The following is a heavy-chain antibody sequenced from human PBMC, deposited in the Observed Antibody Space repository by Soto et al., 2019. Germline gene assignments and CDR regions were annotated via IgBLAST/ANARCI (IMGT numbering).Heavy chain of an antibody. CDR2: IYHSGSA. D-gene: IGHD3-22*01. CDR1: GGSISNGGYS. Sequence: SETLSLTCAVSGGSISNGGYSWSWIRQPPGKGLEWIGYIYHSGSAYYNPSLKSRVTISVDGSKNQFSLQLKSVTAADTDIYYCARSDLRSGYSHWGQGTLVTVSS. J-gene: IGHJ4*02. V-gene: IGHV4-30-2*01. CDR3: ARSDLRSGYSH.